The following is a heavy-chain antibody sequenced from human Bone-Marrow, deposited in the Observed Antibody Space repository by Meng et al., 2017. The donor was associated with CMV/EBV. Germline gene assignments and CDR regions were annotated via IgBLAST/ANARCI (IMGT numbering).Heavy chain of an antibody. V-gene: IGHV1-69*05. Sequence: SVKVSCKASGGTFSSYAISWVRQAPGQGLEWMGGIIPIFGTANYAQKFQGRVTITTDESTSTAYMELSRLRSDDTAVYYCASSRIAVTYDYWGQGTLATVSS. CDR1: GGTFSSYA. D-gene: IGHD6-19*01. J-gene: IGHJ4*02. CDR3: ASSRIAVTYDY. CDR2: IIPIFGTA.